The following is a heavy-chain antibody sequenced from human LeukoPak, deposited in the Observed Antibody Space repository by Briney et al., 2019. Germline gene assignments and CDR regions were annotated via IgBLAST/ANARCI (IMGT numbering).Heavy chain of an antibody. D-gene: IGHD2-15*01. J-gene: IGHJ4*02. CDR3: ARDSGFNCSGGSCYSFDY. Sequence: SETLSLTCAVSGGSITSHSWWSWVRQPPGKGLEWIGEIYHGGDTNYDPSVKSRVTMSVDKSKNHFSLNLRSVTAADTAVYYCARDSGFNCSGGSCYSFDYWGQGTLVTVSS. CDR1: GGSITSHSW. V-gene: IGHV4-4*02. CDR2: IYHGGDT.